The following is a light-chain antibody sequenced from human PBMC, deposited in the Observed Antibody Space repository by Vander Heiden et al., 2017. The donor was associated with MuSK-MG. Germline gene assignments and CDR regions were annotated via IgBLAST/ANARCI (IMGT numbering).Light chain of an antibody. CDR3: QQDNDWPRL. V-gene: IGKV3-15*01. J-gene: IGKJ4*01. CDR2: GAS. Sequence: EIVMTQSPATLSVSPGERATLSCRAGQSVSSNLAWYQQKPGQAPRLLIYGASTRATGIPARFSGSGSGTEFTLTISSLQSEDFAVYYCQQDNDWPRLFGGGTKVEIK. CDR1: QSVSSN.